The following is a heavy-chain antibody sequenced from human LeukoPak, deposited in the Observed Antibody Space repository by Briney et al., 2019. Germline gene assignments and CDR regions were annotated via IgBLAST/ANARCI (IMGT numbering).Heavy chain of an antibody. CDR2: ISGSGGST. V-gene: IGHV3-23*01. CDR1: GFTFSSYA. J-gene: IGHJ4*02. CDR3: AKDYCSGGSCYFDY. Sequence: GGSLRLSCAASGFTFSSYAISWVRQAPGKGLEWVSAISGSGGSTYYADSVKGRFTISRDNSKNTLYLQMNSLRAEDTAVYYCAKDYCSGGSCYFDYWGQGTLVTVSS. D-gene: IGHD2-15*01.